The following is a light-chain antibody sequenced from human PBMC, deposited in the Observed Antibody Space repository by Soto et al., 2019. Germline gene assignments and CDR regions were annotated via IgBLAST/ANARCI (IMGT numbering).Light chain of an antibody. V-gene: IGLV2-14*03. CDR2: EVS. Sequence: QSALTQPASVSESPGQSITISCTGTSSDIGASTFVSWYQQHPGKAPKLFIYEVSNRPSGISNRFSGSKSANTASLTISGLQAEDESDYYCSSARRDNTFVFGRGTKVTVL. CDR3: SSARRDNTFV. CDR1: SSDIGASTF. J-gene: IGLJ3*02.